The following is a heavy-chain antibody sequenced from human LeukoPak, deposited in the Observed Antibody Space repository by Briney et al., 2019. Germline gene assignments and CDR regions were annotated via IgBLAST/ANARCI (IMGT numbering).Heavy chain of an antibody. CDR2: IYTSGST. V-gene: IGHV4-61*02. D-gene: IGHD3-10*01. CDR3: ATTVRGAPLRVDY. Sequence: PSETLSLTCTVSGGSISSGSYYWSWIRQPAGKGLEWIGRIYTSGSTNYNPSLKSRVTISVDTSKNQFSLKLSSVTAADTAVYYCATTVRGAPLRVDYWGQGTLVTVSS. CDR1: GGSISSGSYY. J-gene: IGHJ4*02.